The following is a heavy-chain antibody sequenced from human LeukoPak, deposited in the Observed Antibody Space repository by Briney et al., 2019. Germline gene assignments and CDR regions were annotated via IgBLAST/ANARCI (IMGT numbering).Heavy chain of an antibody. CDR2: ISAYNGNT. CDR3: ARKYYGSGSYYWFDP. Sequence: ASVKVSCRASGYTFTSYDINWVRQATGQGLEWMGWISAYNGNTNYAQKLQGRVTMTTDTSTSTAYMELRSLRSDDTAVYYCARKYYGSGSYYWFDPWGQGTLVTVSS. J-gene: IGHJ5*02. V-gene: IGHV1-18*01. D-gene: IGHD3-10*01. CDR1: GYTFTSYD.